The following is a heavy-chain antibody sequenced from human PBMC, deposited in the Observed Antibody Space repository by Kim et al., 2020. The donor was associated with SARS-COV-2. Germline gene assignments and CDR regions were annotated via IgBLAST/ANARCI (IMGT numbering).Heavy chain of an antibody. CDR3: ARMSSITVAEDY. V-gene: IGHV2-70*01. J-gene: IGHJ4*02. D-gene: IGHD6-19*01. Sequence: KYYSTSLKTRITISKDTSKNQVVLTMTNMDPVDTATYYCARMSSITVAEDYWGQGTLVTVSS. CDR2: K.